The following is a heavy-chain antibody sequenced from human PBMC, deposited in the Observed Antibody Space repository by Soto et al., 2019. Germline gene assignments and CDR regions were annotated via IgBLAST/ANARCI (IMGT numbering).Heavy chain of an antibody. V-gene: IGHV4-61*08. CDR2: IYYSGST. Sequence: SETLSLTCTISGGSISSGDYYWSWIRQPPGKGLEWIGYIYYSGSTNYNPSLKSRVTISVDTSKNQFSLKLSSVTAADTAVYYCARRYGSAIDYWGQGTLVTVSS. CDR1: GGSISSGDYY. J-gene: IGHJ4*02. CDR3: ARRYGSAIDY. D-gene: IGHD1-26*01.